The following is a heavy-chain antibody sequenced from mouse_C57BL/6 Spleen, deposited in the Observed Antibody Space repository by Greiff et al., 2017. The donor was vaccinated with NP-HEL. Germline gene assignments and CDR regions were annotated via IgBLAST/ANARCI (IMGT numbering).Heavy chain of an antibody. CDR3: ARHDDYDGAWFAY. J-gene: IGHJ3*01. CDR1: GFSLTSYG. D-gene: IGHD2-4*01. CDR2: IWSAGST. Sequence: VKLMESGPGLVAPSQSLSITCTVSGFSLTSYGVHWVRQPPGKGLEWLVVIWSAGSTTYNSALKSRLSISKDNAKSQVFLKMNSLQTDDTAMYYCARHDDYDGAWFAYWGQGTLVTVAA. V-gene: IGHV2-6-1*01.